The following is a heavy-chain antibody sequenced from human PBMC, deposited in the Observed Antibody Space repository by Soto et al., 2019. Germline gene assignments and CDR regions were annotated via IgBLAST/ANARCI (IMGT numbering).Heavy chain of an antibody. D-gene: IGHD3-3*01. V-gene: IGHV3-74*01. CDR1: RFIFRGVC. Sequence: HPAWSVRLSCAASRFIFRGVCMHWVSQAPGKGLVWVSSINGDGSTTTYADSVKGRFTISRDNAKNTLYLQMNSLRAEDTAVYYCARTDDGPYAFDIWGQGTMVTVSS. CDR2: INGDGSTT. CDR3: ARTDDGPYAFDI. J-gene: IGHJ3*02.